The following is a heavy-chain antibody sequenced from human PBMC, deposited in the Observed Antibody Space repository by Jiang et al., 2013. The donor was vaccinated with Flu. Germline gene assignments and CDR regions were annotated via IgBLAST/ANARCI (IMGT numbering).Heavy chain of an antibody. D-gene: IGHD3-22*01. Sequence: GKGLEWIGYIYNSGSTDYNPSLKSRLFISVDTSKNQFSLKLSSVTAADTAVYYCASGYYYDSSGYYPLFEYWGQGMLVTVSS. CDR3: ASGYYYDSSGYYPLFEY. V-gene: IGHV4-31*02. CDR2: IYNSGST. J-gene: IGHJ4*02.